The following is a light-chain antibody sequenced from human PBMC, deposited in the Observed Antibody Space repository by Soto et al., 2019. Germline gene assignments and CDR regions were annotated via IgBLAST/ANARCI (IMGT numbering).Light chain of an antibody. J-gene: IGKJ2*01. V-gene: IGKV3-20*01. CDR1: QSVSSNY. CDR3: RQYGSSPYT. Sequence: ENVLTQSPGSLSLSPGERATLSCRASQSVSSNYLAWYQQKPGQSPRLLIYGATNRATGIPDRFSASGSGTEFTLTISRREPEDFALYFCRQYGSSPYTFGRGTQLDIK. CDR2: GAT.